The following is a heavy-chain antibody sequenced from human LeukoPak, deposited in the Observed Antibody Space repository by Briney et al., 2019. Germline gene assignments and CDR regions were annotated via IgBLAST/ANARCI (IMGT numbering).Heavy chain of an antibody. CDR3: AHGPVGSGWLGY. CDR1: GFTFDDYA. V-gene: IGHV3-9*01. D-gene: IGHD6-19*01. Sequence: QTGGSLRLSCAASGFTFDDYAMHWVRQAPGKGLEWVSGISWISGSIGYADSVKGRFTISRDNAKNSLYLQMNSLRAEDTALYYCAHGPVGSGWLGYWGQGTLVTVSS. J-gene: IGHJ4*02. CDR2: ISWISGSI.